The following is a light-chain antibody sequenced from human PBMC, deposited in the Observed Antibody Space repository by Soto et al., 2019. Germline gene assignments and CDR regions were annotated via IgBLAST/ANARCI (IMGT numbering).Light chain of an antibody. V-gene: IGKV3D-20*02. J-gene: IGKJ4*01. Sequence: EIVLTQSPGTLSLSPGERATLSCRASQSVSSSYLAWYQQKPGQAPRLLIYGASSRATGIAARFSGSGSGTDFTLTITSLEPEDFAVYYCQQRSNWPLTFGGGTKV. CDR3: QQRSNWPLT. CDR1: QSVSSSY. CDR2: GAS.